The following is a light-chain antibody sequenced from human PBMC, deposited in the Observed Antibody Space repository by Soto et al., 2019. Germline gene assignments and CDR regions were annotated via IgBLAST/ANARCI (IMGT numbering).Light chain of an antibody. Sequence: EIVLTQSPGTLSLSPGERATLSCRASQSVSNNYLAWYQQKPGQAPRLLIYGASHRATGIPARFSGSGSGTNFTLTISSLEPEDFAVYYCQQRSNWPRTFGQGTKVDIK. CDR2: GAS. V-gene: IGKV3-11*01. J-gene: IGKJ1*01. CDR3: QQRSNWPRT. CDR1: QSVSNNY.